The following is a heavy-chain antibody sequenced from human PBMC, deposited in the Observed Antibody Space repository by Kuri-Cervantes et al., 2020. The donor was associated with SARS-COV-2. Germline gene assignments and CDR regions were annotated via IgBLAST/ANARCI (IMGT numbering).Heavy chain of an antibody. V-gene: IGHV4-38-2*02. CDR3: ADWELLQL. CDR2: IYHSGSI. Sequence: SETLSLTCTVSGYSISSGYYWGWIRQPPGKGLEWIGSIYHSGSINYNPSLKSRVTMSVDTSKNQFSLKLSSVTAADTAVYYCADWELLQLWGQGTLVTVSS. CDR1: GYSISSGYY. D-gene: IGHD1-26*01. J-gene: IGHJ4*02.